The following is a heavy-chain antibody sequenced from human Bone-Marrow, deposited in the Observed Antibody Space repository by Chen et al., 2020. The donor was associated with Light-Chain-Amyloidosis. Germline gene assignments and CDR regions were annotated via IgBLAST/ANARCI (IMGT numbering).Heavy chain of an antibody. V-gene: IGHV3-74*01. CDR2: IKGDGSYI. Sequence: EVQLVESGGGLVQPGGSLRLSCAASGFTFSSYWMHWVRQAPGKGLVWVSRIKGDGSYIDYADSVKGRFTISRDNAKNTLNLQMNGLRAEDTAVYYCARDGWGYWGLGTLVTVSS. CDR3: ARDGWGY. J-gene: IGHJ4*02. CDR1: GFTFSSYW. D-gene: IGHD2-2*03.